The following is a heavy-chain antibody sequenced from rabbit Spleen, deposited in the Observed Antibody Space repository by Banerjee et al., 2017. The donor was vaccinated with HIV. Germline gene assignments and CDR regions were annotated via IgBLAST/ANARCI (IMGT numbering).Heavy chain of an antibody. CDR2: INAATAKP. V-gene: IGHV1S45*01. J-gene: IGHJ4*01. Sequence: QEQLVESGGGLVQPEGSLTLTCKASGFSFSDRDVMCWVRQAPGKGLEWIACINAATAKPVYATWAKGRFTISRTSSTTVTLQLTSLTAADTATYFCARETNSGWGVVSFYFNLWGPGTLVTVS. D-gene: IGHD4-1*01. CDR3: ARETNSGWGVVSFYFNL. CDR1: GFSFSDRDV.